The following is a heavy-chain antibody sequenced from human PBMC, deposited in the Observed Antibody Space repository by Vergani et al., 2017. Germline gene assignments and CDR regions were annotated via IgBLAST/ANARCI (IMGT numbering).Heavy chain of an antibody. Sequence: EVQLVQSGAEVKKPGEPLKISCQISGYSFTKYWIGWVRQMPGKGLEWMGIIHPADSDTRYSPSFQGQVTISVDKSISTAYLQRSSLRASDSAMYYCARLYGRDSSGSKYFDYWGQGTLVTVSS. CDR2: IHPADSDT. D-gene: IGHD3-22*01. V-gene: IGHV5-51*01. J-gene: IGHJ4*02. CDR3: ARLYGRDSSGSKYFDY. CDR1: GYSFTKYW.